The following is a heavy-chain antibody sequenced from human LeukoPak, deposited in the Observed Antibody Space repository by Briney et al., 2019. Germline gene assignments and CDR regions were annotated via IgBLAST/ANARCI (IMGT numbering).Heavy chain of an antibody. V-gene: IGHV4-4*07. CDR1: GGSISSYY. CDR3: ARGGGGTTYYYYYMDV. CDR2: IYTSGST. D-gene: IGHD1-1*01. J-gene: IGHJ6*03. Sequence: PSETLSLTCTVSGGSISSYYWSWIRQPAGKGLEWIGRIYTSGSTYYNPSLKSRVTILVDTSKNQFSLKLSSVTAADTAVYYCARGGGGTTYYYYYMDVWGKGTTVTISS.